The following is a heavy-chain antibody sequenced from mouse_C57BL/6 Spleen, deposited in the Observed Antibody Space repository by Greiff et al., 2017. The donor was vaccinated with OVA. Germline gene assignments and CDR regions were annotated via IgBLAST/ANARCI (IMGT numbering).Heavy chain of an antibody. CDR1: GYTFTEYT. J-gene: IGHJ4*01. D-gene: IGHD2-1*01. CDR2: FYPGSGSI. V-gene: IGHV1-62-2*01. Sequence: VQLQESGAELVKPGASVKLSCKASGYTFTEYTIHWVKQRSGQGLEWIGWFYPGSGSIKYNEKFKDKATLTADKSSSTVYMELSRLTSEDSAVYFCARHEEGYGNRYYYAMDYWGQGTSVTVSS. CDR3: ARHEEGYGNRYYYAMDY.